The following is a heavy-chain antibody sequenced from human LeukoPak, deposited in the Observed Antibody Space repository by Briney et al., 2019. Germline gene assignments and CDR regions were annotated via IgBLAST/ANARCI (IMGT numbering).Heavy chain of an antibody. Sequence: SETLSLTCAVSGYSISSGYYWGWIRQPPGNGLEWIGSIYHSGSTYYNPSLKSRVTISVDTSKNQFSLKLSSVTAADTAVYYCARHSEQLVLLDYGGQGTLVTVSS. CDR3: ARHSEQLVLLDY. J-gene: IGHJ4*02. V-gene: IGHV4-38-2*01. CDR2: IYHSGST. D-gene: IGHD6-6*01. CDR1: GYSISSGYY.